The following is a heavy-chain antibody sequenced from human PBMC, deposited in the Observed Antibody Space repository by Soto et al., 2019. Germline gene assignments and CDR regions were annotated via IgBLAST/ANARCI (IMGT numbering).Heavy chain of an antibody. CDR1: GFSLSTSGVG. CDR2: IYWDDDK. CDR3: AHSPPTVTEYYFDY. J-gene: IGHJ4*02. Sequence: QITLKESGPTLVKPTQTLTLTCTFSGFSLSTSGVGVGWIRQPPGKALEWLALIYWDDDKRYSPSLKSRLTITKDTSKNPVVLTMTNIDPVDTATYYCAHSPPTVTEYYFDYWGQGTLVTVSS. V-gene: IGHV2-5*02. D-gene: IGHD4-17*01.